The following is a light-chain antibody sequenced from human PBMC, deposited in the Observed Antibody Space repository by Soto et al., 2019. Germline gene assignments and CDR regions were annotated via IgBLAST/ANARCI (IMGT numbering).Light chain of an antibody. CDR3: QQYNNWPGALT. J-gene: IGKJ4*01. CDR1: QSVSSN. Sequence: ELVMTQSPATLSVSPGERATLSCRASQSVSSNLAWYQQKPGQAPRLLIYGASTRATGIPARFSGSGSGTEFTLTISSLQSEDFAVDYCQQYNNWPGALTFGGGTKVDIK. V-gene: IGKV3-15*01. CDR2: GAS.